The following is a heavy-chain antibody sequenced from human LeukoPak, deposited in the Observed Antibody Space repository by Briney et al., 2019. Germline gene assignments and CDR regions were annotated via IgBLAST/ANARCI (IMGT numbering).Heavy chain of an antibody. CDR1: GGSISSGGYS. CDR3: ARGGIVVGNAFDI. J-gene: IGHJ3*02. V-gene: IGHV4-30-4*07. D-gene: IGHD3-22*01. CDR2: IYYSGST. Sequence: SETLSLTCAVSGGSISSGGYSWSWIRQPPGKGLEWIGYIYYSGSTYYNPSLKSRVAISVDTSKNQFSLKLSSVTAADTAVYYCARGGIVVGNAFDIWGQGTMVTVSS.